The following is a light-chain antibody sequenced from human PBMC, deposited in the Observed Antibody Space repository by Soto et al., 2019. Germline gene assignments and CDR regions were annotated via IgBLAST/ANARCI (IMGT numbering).Light chain of an antibody. CDR2: GAS. CDR3: QQSFSTPRT. Sequence: DIQMTQSPSPLSASVGGRVTITCRASQTISTYLNWYQQKPGKAPKLLIYGASSLQSGVPSRFSGSGSGTDFTLTISSLQPEDFGTYYCQQSFSTPRTFGQGTKV. CDR1: QTISTY. V-gene: IGKV1-39*01. J-gene: IGKJ1*01.